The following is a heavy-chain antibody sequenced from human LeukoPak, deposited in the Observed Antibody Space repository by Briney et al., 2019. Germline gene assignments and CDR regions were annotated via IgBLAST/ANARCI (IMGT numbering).Heavy chain of an antibody. CDR3: ARVPRDYGTLY. D-gene: IGHD4/OR15-4a*01. CDR1: GFTFSSYA. CDR2: ISYDGSNK. J-gene: IGHJ4*02. Sequence: WGSLRLSCAASGFTFSSYAMHWVRQAPGKGLEWVAVISYDGSNKYYADSVKGRFTISRDNSKNTLYLQMNSLRAEDTAVYYCARVPRDYGTLYWGQGTLVTVSS. V-gene: IGHV3-30-3*01.